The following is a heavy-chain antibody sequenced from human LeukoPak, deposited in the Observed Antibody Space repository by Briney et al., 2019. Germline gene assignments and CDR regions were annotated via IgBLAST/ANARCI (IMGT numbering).Heavy chain of an antibody. CDR1: GGSFSGYY. Sequence: SETLSLTCAVYGGSFSGYYWSWIRQPPGKGLEWIGEINHSGSTNYNPSLKSRVTISVDTSKNQFSLKLSSVTAADTAVYYCARGANPDYWGQGTLVTVSS. CDR2: INHSGST. J-gene: IGHJ4*02. V-gene: IGHV4-34*01. CDR3: ARGANPDY.